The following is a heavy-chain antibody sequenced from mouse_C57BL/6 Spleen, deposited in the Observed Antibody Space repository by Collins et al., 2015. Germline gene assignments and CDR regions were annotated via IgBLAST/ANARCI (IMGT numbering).Heavy chain of an antibody. Sequence: QVQLQQSGAELVKPGASVKIFCKASGYAFSSYWMNWVKQRPGKGLEWIGQIYPGDGDTNYNGKFKGKATLTADKSSSTAYMQLSSLTSEDSAVYFCAREGNYDYDGGAWFAYWGQGTLVTVSA. J-gene: IGHJ3*01. CDR1: GYAFSSYW. CDR2: IYPGDGDT. CDR3: AREGNYDYDGGAWFAY. D-gene: IGHD2-4*01. V-gene: IGHV1-80*01.